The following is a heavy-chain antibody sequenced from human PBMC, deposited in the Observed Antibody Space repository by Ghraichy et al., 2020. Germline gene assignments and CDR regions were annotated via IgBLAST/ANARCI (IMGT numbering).Heavy chain of an antibody. CDR3: ARGAEYTSGWYAANGLDV. V-gene: IGHV3-30-3*01. CDR1: GFTVSSYA. J-gene: IGHJ6*02. D-gene: IGHD6-19*01. Sequence: GGSLRLSCAASGFTVSSYAMHWVRQAPGKGLEWVAVLSHDGTNKYNADSVKGRITISRDNSKNTLWLQMNNLRTEDTAVYFCARGAEYTSGWYAANGLDVWGQGTSVTVSS. CDR2: LSHDGTNK.